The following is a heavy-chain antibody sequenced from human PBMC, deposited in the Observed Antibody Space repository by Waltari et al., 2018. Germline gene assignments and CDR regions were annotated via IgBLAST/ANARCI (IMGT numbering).Heavy chain of an antibody. CDR1: GGSFSGYY. J-gene: IGHJ4*02. V-gene: IGHV4-34*01. D-gene: IGHD3-16*01. Sequence: QVQLQQWGAGLLKPSETLSLTCAVYGGSFSGYYWSWIRQPPGKGLEWIGEINHSGSTNYNPSLKSRVTISVDTSKNQFSLKLSSVTAADTAVYYCARRVQGLQRGRVDYWGRGTLVTVSS. CDR2: INHSGST. CDR3: ARRVQGLQRGRVDY.